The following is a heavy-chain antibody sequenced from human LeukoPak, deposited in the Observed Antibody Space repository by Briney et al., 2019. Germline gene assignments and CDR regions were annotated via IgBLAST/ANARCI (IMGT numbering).Heavy chain of an antibody. Sequence: GASVKVSCKASGYTFTSYALHWVRQAPGQRLEWMGWINAGNGDTKYSQKFQGRVTITRDASASTAYMDLSSLRSEDTAVYHCARGYCSTTSCQYYFDYWGQGTLVTVSS. D-gene: IGHD2-2*01. V-gene: IGHV1-3*01. CDR1: GYTFTSYA. CDR3: ARGYCSTTSCQYYFDY. J-gene: IGHJ4*02. CDR2: INAGNGDT.